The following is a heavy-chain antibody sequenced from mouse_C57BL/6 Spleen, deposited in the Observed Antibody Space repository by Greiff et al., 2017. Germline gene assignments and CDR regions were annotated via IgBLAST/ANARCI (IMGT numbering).Heavy chain of an antibody. CDR2: IYPGSGNT. CDR3: ARHYGNPFAC. Sequence: VQLVESGAELVRPGASVKLSCKASGYTFTDYYINWVKQRPGQGLEWIARIYPGSGNTYYNEKFKGKATLTAEKSSSTAYMQLSSLTSEDSAVYVSARHYGNPFACWGQGTLVTVAA. V-gene: IGHV1-76*01. CDR1: GYTFTDYY. J-gene: IGHJ3*01. D-gene: IGHD2-1*01.